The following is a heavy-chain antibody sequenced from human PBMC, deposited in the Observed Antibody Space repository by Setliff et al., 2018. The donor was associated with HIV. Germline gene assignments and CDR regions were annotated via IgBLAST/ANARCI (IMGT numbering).Heavy chain of an antibody. CDR1: GFTFSSYA. D-gene: IGHD3-22*01. V-gene: IGHV3-23*01. Sequence: GGSLRLSCAASGFTFSSYAMSWVRQAPGKGLEWVSAISGSGGSTYYVDSVKGRFTISRDNSKNTLYLQMNSLRAEDTAVYYCAKEVVDYYDSSGYLGLDYWGQGTLVTVS. CDR2: ISGSGGST. J-gene: IGHJ4*02. CDR3: AKEVVDYYDSSGYLGLDY.